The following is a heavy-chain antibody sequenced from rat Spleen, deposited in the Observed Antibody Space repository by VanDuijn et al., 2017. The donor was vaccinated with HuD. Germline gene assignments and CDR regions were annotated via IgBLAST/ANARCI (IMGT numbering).Heavy chain of an antibody. CDR3: AREGKLGVRGYYFDY. CDR2: IWGNGNT. V-gene: IGHV2-32*01. D-gene: IGHD5-1*01. J-gene: IGHJ2*01. Sequence: QVQLKESGPGLVQPSQTLSLTCTVSGFSLTSYHVHWVRQPPGKGLEWMGMIWGNGNTNYNSVFKSRLSISRDTSKTQVFLKMNNLRTEDTATYYCAREGKLGVRGYYFDYWGQGVMVTVSS. CDR1: GFSLTSYH.